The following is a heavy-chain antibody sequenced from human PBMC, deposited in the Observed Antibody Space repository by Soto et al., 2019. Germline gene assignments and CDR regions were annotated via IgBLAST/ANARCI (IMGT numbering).Heavy chain of an antibody. CDR1: GYTFTSYD. CDR2: MNPNSGNT. V-gene: IGHV1-8*01. D-gene: IGHD3-3*01. CDR3: ARPRSGSYYYGMDV. J-gene: IGHJ6*02. Sequence: QVQLVQSGAEVKKPGASVKVSCKASGYTFTSYDINWVRQATGQGLEWLGWMNPNSGNTGYAQKFQCRFTTTRNTSIITAYTQLSSLRSEDTAVYYCARPRSGSYYYGMDVWGQGTAVTVSS.